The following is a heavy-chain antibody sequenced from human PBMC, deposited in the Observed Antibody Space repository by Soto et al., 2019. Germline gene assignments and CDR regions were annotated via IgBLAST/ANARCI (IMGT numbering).Heavy chain of an antibody. CDR2: LGAADDP. CDR1: AFTLSAYD. V-gene: IGHV3-13*05. J-gene: IGHJ4*02. CDR3: AREALEGAPLHY. Sequence: GSLRLSCAASAFTLSAYDMHCVRQPNGKGLEWVSALGAADDPYYLGSVKGRFTISRENAKNTLYLQMNSLRAEDTAVYYCAREALEGAPLHYWGQATLGTVSS. D-gene: IGHD1-26*01.